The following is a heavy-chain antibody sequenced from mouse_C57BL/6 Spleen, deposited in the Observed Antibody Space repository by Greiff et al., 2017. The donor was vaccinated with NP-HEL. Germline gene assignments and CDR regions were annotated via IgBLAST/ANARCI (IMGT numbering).Heavy chain of an antibody. J-gene: IGHJ4*01. Sequence: QVQLQQSGPELVKPGASVKISCKASGYAFSSSWMNWVKQRPGKGLEWIGRIYPGDGDTNYNGKFKGKATLTADKSSSTAYMQLSSLTSEDSAVYFCARGGAYYSNFYAMDYWGQGTSVTVSS. D-gene: IGHD2-5*01. CDR2: IYPGDGDT. V-gene: IGHV1-82*01. CDR3: ARGGAYYSNFYAMDY. CDR1: GYAFSSSW.